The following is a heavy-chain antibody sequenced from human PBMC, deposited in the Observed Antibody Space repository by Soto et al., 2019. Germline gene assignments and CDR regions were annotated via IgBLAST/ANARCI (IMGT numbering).Heavy chain of an antibody. Sequence: QITLKESGPTLVKPTQTLTLTCTFSGFSLSTSGVGVGWIRQPPGKALEWLALIYWNDDKRYSPSLKNRLTITKDTSKNQVVLTMTNMDPVDTATYYCAHSSELLAPFDYWGQGTLVTVSS. CDR3: AHSSELLAPFDY. CDR1: GFSLSTSGVG. V-gene: IGHV2-5*01. J-gene: IGHJ4*02. D-gene: IGHD1-26*01. CDR2: IYWNDDK.